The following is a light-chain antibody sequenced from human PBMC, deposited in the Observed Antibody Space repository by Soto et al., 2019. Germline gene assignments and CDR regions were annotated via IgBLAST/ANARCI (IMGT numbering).Light chain of an antibody. Sequence: QSVLTQPPSASGTPGQRVNISCSGSSSNNGSNYVYWYRQFPGTAPKLLIQRNNQRPSGVPARFSGSKSGTSASLAISGLRSEDEADYYCGGWDDSLSGPVFGGGTKLTVL. J-gene: IGLJ2*01. CDR1: SSNNGSNY. CDR2: RNN. V-gene: IGLV1-47*01. CDR3: GGWDDSLSGPV.